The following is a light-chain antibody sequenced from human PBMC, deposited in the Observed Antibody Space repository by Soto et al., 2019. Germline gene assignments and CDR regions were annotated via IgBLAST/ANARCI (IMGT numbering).Light chain of an antibody. V-gene: IGLV1-44*01. Sequence: QSVLTQPPSASGTPGQRVTISCSGSSSNIGSYTVNWYQQLPGAAPKLLIYINDQRPTGVPDRFSGSKSGTSASLAISGLQSEDEADYYCAAWDDSLIGVVFGGGTKLTVL. CDR2: IND. CDR3: AAWDDSLIGVV. CDR1: SSNIGSYT. J-gene: IGLJ2*01.